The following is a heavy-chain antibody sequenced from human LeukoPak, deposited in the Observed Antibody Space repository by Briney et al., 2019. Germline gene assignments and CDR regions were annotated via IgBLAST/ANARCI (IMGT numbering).Heavy chain of an antibody. Sequence: GGSLRLSCAVSGLTVNRNYMSWVRRAPGQGLEWVSVIYDNGYTYYADSVKGRFTISRDDAKSTLYLQMNSLRVEDTAVYYCTRDSYDFDSNGSVDIWGQGTMVTVSS. D-gene: IGHD3-22*01. J-gene: IGHJ3*02. CDR3: TRDSYDFDSNGSVDI. V-gene: IGHV3-53*01. CDR1: GLTVNRNY. CDR2: IYDNGYT.